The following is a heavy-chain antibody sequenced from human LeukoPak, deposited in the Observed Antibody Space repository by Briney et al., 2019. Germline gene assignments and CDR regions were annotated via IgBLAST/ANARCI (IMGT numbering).Heavy chain of an antibody. CDR2: ISDSVTGT. CDR1: GFTFSNYV. V-gene: IGHV3-23*01. CDR3: AKPGSGAGSGSHYFDS. D-gene: IGHD2-15*01. Sequence: GGSLRLSCPASGFTFSNYVLSWVRQAPGKGLELVSGISDSVTGTYFADSVKRRFTISRDNTKNTLYLQMNSLRAEDTAVYYCAKPGSGAGSGSHYFDSWGQGTLVTVSS. J-gene: IGHJ4*02.